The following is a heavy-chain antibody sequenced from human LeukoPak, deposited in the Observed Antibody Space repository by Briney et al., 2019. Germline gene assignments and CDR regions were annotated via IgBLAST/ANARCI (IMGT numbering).Heavy chain of an antibody. D-gene: IGHD4-17*01. Sequence: PGGSLRLSCAASGFTFSSYGMHWVRQAPGKGLEWVAVIWYDGSNKYYVDSVKGRFTISRDNSKNTLYLQMNSLRAEDTAVYYCARDQNDGYGDYFYYFDYWGQGTLVTVSS. CDR1: GFTFSSYG. CDR2: IWYDGSNK. V-gene: IGHV3-33*01. J-gene: IGHJ4*02. CDR3: ARDQNDGYGDYFYYFDY.